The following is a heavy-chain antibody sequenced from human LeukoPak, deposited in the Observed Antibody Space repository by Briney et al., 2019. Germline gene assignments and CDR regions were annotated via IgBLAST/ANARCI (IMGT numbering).Heavy chain of an antibody. Sequence: PSETLSLTCTVSGGSISRSPSYWGWIRQPPGKGLEWIGSVYYNGGTYYTPSLQSRVTISLDTTNNQFSLKLTSVTAADTAIYYCARDEAPVNWNYVGNWFDPWGQGTLVTVSS. V-gene: IGHV4-39*07. CDR1: GGSISRSPSY. D-gene: IGHD1-7*01. CDR2: VYYNGGT. CDR3: ARDEAPVNWNYVGNWFDP. J-gene: IGHJ5*02.